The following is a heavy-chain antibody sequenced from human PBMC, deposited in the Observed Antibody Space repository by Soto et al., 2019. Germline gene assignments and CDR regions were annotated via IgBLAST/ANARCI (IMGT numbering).Heavy chain of an antibody. CDR2: LSSSSSTI. CDR3: ARDRGTMVRVVMAY. J-gene: IGHJ4*02. Sequence: GVSLRLSCAASGFTFSSYSMNWVRQAPGQGLKRLSYLSSSSSTIYYADSVKGRFTISRDNAKNSLYLQMNSLRDEDTAVYYWARDRGTMVRVVMAYWGQGTLVTVAS. CDR1: GFTFSSYS. V-gene: IGHV3-48*02. D-gene: IGHD3-10*01.